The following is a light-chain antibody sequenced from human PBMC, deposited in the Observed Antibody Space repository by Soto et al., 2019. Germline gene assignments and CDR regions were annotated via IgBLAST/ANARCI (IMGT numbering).Light chain of an antibody. CDR2: GAS. J-gene: IGKJ5*01. CDR3: QQYKNWPSIT. Sequence: ELVRTQSPATLSVSPGERATLSGRASQSVSSNLAWYQQKPGQAHRLLMYGASTRATGIPARFSGSGSGTEFTLTISSLQSEDFAVYYCQQYKNWPSITFGQGTRLEIK. CDR1: QSVSSN. V-gene: IGKV3-15*01.